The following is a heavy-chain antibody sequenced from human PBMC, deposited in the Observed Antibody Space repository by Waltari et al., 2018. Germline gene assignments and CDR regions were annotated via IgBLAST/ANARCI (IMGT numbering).Heavy chain of an antibody. V-gene: IGHV3-21*01. CDR1: GFTFSSYS. D-gene: IGHD4-17*01. J-gene: IGHJ3*01. CDR3: ARDDDYGDDVDV. Sequence: EVQLVESGGGLVKPGGSQRLSCAASGFTFSSYSMNWVRQAPGKGLEWVSVISGSSRTRYYADSVKGRFTISRDKAKNSLYLQMNSLRAEDTAVYYCARDDDYGDDVDVWGQGTMVTVSS. CDR2: ISGSSRTR.